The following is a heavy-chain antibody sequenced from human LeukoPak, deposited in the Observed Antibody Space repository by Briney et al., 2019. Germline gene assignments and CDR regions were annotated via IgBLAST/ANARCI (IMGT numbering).Heavy chain of an antibody. Sequence: SETLSLTCIFSGGSISTKDYYWIWIRQLPGKGLEWIGHIYSGGSTHCSPSLRCRIFISVDTSKNHLSLNLTSMTAADTAVYYCARGAVIDRSLAAIDYRGQGTPVTVST. V-gene: IGHV4-31*03. D-gene: IGHD3-22*01. CDR1: GGSISTKDYY. J-gene: IGHJ4*02. CDR2: IYSGGST. CDR3: ARGAVIDRSLAAIDY.